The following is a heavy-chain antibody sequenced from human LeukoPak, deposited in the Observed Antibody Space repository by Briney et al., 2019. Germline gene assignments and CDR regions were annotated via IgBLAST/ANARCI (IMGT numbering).Heavy chain of an antibody. CDR1: GYTFTSYD. CDR3: ARDFDIVVVPAAIIYYGMDV. CDR2: MNPNSGNT. Sequence: ASVKVSCKASGYTFTSYDINWVRQATGQGLEWMGWMNPNSGNTGFAQKFQGRLTMARNTSISTAYMELSSLRSDDTAVYYCARDFDIVVVPAAIIYYGMDVWGQGTTVTVSS. D-gene: IGHD2-2*02. J-gene: IGHJ6*02. V-gene: IGHV1-8*01.